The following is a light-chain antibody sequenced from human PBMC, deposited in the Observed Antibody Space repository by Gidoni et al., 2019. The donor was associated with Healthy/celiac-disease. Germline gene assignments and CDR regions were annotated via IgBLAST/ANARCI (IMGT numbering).Light chain of an antibody. J-gene: IGKJ4*01. CDR2: GAS. CDR3: QQYGSSPLVT. Sequence: EIVLTQSPGTLSLSPGERATLSCRASQSVSSSYLAWYQQKPAQAPRLLIYGASSRATGIPDRFSGSGSGTDFTLIISRLEPEDFAVYYCQQYGSSPLVTFGGGTKVEIK. CDR1: QSVSSSY. V-gene: IGKV3-20*01.